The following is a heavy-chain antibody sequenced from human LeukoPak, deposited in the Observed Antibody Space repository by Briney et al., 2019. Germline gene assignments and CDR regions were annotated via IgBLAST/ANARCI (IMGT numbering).Heavy chain of an antibody. CDR3: AIASRVVIIDY. Sequence: SETLSLTCAVYGGSFYGGSFSGYYWSWIRQPPEKGLEWIGEINHSGSTNYNPSFKSRVTMSVDTSKNQFSLKLSSVTAADMAVYYCAIASRVVIIDYWGQGTLVTVSS. J-gene: IGHJ4*02. CDR1: GGSFSGYY. CDR2: INHSGST. V-gene: IGHV4-34*01. D-gene: IGHD3-22*01.